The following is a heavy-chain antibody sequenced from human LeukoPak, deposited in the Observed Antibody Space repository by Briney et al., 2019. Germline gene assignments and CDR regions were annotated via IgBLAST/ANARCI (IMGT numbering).Heavy chain of an antibody. CDR3: ARSQASGTYSGGY. CDR1: GASISSYY. Sequence: WETLSLTCSVSGASISSYYWSWIRQPPGKGLEWIGYIYNGGSTYHNPSLKSRVTISMDTSRNQFYLKLTSVTAADTAVYYCARSQASGTYSGGYWGQGTLVTVSS. J-gene: IGHJ4*02. D-gene: IGHD3-10*01. CDR2: IYNGGST. V-gene: IGHV4-59*08.